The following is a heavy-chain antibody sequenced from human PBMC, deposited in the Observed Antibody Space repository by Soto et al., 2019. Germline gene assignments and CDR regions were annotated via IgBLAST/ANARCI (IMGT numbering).Heavy chain of an antibody. CDR3: VVGVSSGNTHYYSGMDV. Sequence: ASVKVSWXASGYTFTSYDINWVRKDNGQGLEWMGWMNPNSVNPGYAQKFQERVTITRDMSTSTAYMELSSLRSEDTAVYYFVVGVSSGNTHYYSGMDVWGQGTTVTVSS. CDR1: GYTFTSYD. J-gene: IGHJ6*02. CDR2: MNPNSVNP. D-gene: IGHD3-22*01. V-gene: IGHV1-8*01.